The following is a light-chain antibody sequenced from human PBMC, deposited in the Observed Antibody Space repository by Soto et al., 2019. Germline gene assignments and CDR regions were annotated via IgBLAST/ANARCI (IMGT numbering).Light chain of an antibody. CDR2: GAS. CDR1: QSVSSSY. V-gene: IGKV3D-7*01. J-gene: IGKJ1*01. Sequence: EIVLTQSPGTLSLSPGEIATLSCRASQSVSSSYLAWYQQKPDQAPRLLIYGASTRATGIPARFSGSGSGTDFTLTISSLQPEDFAVYYCQQDCNLRAWTLGQGTKVDIK. CDR3: QQDCNLRAWT.